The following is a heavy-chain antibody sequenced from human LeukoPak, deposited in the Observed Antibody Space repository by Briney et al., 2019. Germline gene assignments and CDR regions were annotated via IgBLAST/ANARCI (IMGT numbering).Heavy chain of an antibody. J-gene: IGHJ6*02. D-gene: IGHD4-23*01. CDR1: GFTFDDYA. CDR2: ISRNSVSI. Sequence: GGSLRLSCAASGFTFDDYAMHWVRQAPGKGLEWVSGISRNSVSIGYADFVKGRFTISRDNAKNSLYLQMNSLSAEGTALYYCAKDKGGNSRYYYYYYGMDVWGQGTTVTVSS. V-gene: IGHV3-9*01. CDR3: AKDKGGNSRYYYYYYGMDV.